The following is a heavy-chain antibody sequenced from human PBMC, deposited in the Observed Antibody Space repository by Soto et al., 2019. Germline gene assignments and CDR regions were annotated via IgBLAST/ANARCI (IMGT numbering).Heavy chain of an antibody. CDR3: ARVNLRYRGYLSPTYYFDY. Sequence: GAPRKGSSQASCFTFTRDGINWVGQAPGQGGEWMGWISAYNGNTNYAQRLQGRVTMTTDTSTSTAYMELRSLRSDDTAVYYCARVNLRYRGYLSPTYYFDYWGQGTLVTVSS. CDR1: CFTFTRDG. V-gene: IGHV1-18*01. CDR2: ISAYNGNT. J-gene: IGHJ4*02. D-gene: IGHD5-12*01.